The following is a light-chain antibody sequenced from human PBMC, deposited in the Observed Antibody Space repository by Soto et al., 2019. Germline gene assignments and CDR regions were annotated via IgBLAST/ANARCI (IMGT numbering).Light chain of an antibody. CDR1: SSNIGAGYD. J-gene: IGLJ3*02. V-gene: IGLV1-40*01. CDR3: QSYDHSLSGYWV. CDR2: GNN. Sequence: QAVVTQPPSVSGAPGQRVTISCTGSSSNIGAGYDVHWYQQLPGTAPKLLINGNNNRPSGVPDRFSGSKSGTLASLAITGLQADDEADYYCQSYDHSLSGYWVFGGGTKVTVL.